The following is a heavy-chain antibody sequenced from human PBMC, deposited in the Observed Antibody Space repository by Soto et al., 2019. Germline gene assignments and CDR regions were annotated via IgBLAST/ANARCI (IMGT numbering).Heavy chain of an antibody. D-gene: IGHD6-6*01. Sequence: QVQLVESGGGVVQPGRSLRLSCAASGFSFSSYGMHWVRQAPGKGLEWVAVIWYDGSNKYYGDSVKGRFTISRDNSKNTLYLQMNSLRAEDTAVYYCARSPPGVAGRYYFDYWGQGTLITGSS. CDR2: IWYDGSNK. CDR3: ARSPPGVAGRYYFDY. CDR1: GFSFSSYG. V-gene: IGHV3-33*01. J-gene: IGHJ4*02.